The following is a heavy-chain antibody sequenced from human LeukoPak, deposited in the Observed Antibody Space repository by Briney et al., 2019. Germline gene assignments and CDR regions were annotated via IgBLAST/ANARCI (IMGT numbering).Heavy chain of an antibody. CDR1: GGSISSYY. Sequence: KPSETLSLTCTVSGGSISSYYWSWIRQPPGKGLEWIGYIYYSGSTNYNPSLKSRATISVDTSKNQFSLKLSSVTAADTAVYYCARNGRDGIDYWGQGTLVTVSS. CDR3: ARNGRDGIDY. D-gene: IGHD5-24*01. CDR2: IYYSGST. J-gene: IGHJ4*02. V-gene: IGHV4-59*01.